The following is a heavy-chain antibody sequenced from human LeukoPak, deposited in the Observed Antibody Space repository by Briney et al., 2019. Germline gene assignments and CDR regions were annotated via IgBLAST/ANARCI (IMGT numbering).Heavy chain of an antibody. Sequence: SETLSLTCTVSGGSISSYYWSWIRQPAGKGLEWIGEINHSGSTNYNPSLKSRVTISVDTSKNQFSLKLSSVTAADTAVYYCARHLIRRDYSSGWSQSRYYYYYMDVWGKGTTVTISS. CDR1: GGSISSYY. D-gene: IGHD6-19*01. CDR3: ARHLIRRDYSSGWSQSRYYYYYMDV. CDR2: INHSGST. V-gene: IGHV4-34*01. J-gene: IGHJ6*03.